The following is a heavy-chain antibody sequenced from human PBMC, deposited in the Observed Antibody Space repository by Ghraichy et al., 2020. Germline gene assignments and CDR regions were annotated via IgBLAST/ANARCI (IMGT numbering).Heavy chain of an antibody. CDR3: AKDQVMGYDSSGYYPEVAFDI. V-gene: IGHV3-23*01. CDR1: GFTFSSYA. J-gene: IGHJ3*02. Sequence: GESLNISCAASGFTFSSYAMSWVRQAPGKGLEWVSAISGSGGSTYYADSVKGRFTISRDNSKNTLYLQMNSLRAEDTAIYYCAKDQVMGYDSSGYYPEVAFDIWGQGTMVTVSS. CDR2: ISGSGGST. D-gene: IGHD3-22*01.